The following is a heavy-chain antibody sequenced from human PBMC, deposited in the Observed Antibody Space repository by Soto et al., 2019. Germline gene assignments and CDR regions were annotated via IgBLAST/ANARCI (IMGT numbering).Heavy chain of an antibody. Sequence: QVQLQESGPGLVKPSGTLSLTCAVSGGSISSSNLWTWVRQPPGKGLEWIGEIYHTGTTNYNPSLKSRVTISVDKSKNHFSLKLNSVTAADTAMYYCARSPRSISAGGIDYWGQGILFTVSS. V-gene: IGHV4-4*02. CDR1: GGSISSSNL. J-gene: IGHJ4*02. CDR2: IYHTGTT. D-gene: IGHD6-13*01. CDR3: ARSPRSISAGGIDY.